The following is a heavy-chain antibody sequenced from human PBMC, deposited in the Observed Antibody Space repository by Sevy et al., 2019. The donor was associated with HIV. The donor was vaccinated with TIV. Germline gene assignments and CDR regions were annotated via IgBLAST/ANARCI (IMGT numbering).Heavy chain of an antibody. CDR3: SRDLEFYVSRDYGPAFMPDF. J-gene: IGHJ4*01. D-gene: IGHD4-17*01. Sequence: GVSLRLSCAASGFTFSSFGMHWVRQAPGKGLEWVAVIWCDGSNTYYADSVKGRFTISRDIAKNTLHLQMTSLGAEDTDVSYGSRDLEFYVSRDYGPAFMPDFWGHGTLVTVSS. CDR2: IWCDGSNT. V-gene: IGHV3-33*01. CDR1: GFTFSSFG.